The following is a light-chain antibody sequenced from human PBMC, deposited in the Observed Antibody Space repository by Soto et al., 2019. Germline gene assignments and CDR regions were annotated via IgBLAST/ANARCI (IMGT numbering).Light chain of an antibody. J-gene: IGLJ2*01. V-gene: IGLV2-14*01. Sequence: QSALTQPASVSGSPGQSITISCTGTSSDVGGYNYVSWYQQHPGKAPKLMIYEVSNRPSGVSNRFSVSKSGNTASLTISGLQAEDEADYYCSSYTSSSTLVFGGGTQLTVL. CDR2: EVS. CDR1: SSDVGGYNY. CDR3: SSYTSSSTLV.